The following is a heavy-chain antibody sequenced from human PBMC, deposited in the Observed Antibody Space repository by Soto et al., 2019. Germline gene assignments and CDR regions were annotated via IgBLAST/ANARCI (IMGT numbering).Heavy chain of an antibody. Sequence: TLSLTCTVSGGSISSYYWSWIRQPPGKGLEWIGYIYYSGSTNYNPSLKSRVTISVDTSKNQFSLKLSSVTAADTAVYYCARGGGIAVAFDYWGQGTLVTVSS. CDR1: GGSISSYY. J-gene: IGHJ4*02. CDR2: IYYSGST. D-gene: IGHD6-19*01. CDR3: ARGGGIAVAFDY. V-gene: IGHV4-59*01.